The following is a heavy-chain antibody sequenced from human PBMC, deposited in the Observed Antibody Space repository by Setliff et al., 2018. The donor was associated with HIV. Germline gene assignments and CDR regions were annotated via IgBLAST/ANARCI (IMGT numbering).Heavy chain of an antibody. CDR2: INPNSSDT. CDR3: AADNYNCNSFDS. Sequence: GASVKVSCKASGYTFTDYYIHWVRQAPGQGLEWMGWINPNSSDTNYAQKFQGRVTMTRDTSISTAYMDLSRLRSDDTAVYYCAADNYNCNSFDSWGQGSLVTVSS. J-gene: IGHJ4*02. D-gene: IGHD3-3*01. V-gene: IGHV1-2*02. CDR1: GYTFTDYY.